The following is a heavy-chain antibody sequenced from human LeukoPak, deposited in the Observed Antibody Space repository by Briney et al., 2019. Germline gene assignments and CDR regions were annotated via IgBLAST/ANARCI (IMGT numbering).Heavy chain of an antibody. CDR2: IYWNDKD. CDR1: GFSITSSGLA. J-gene: IGHJ4*02. V-gene: IGHV2-5*01. CDR3: AHLATSAYYYDY. D-gene: IGHD1-26*01. Sequence: SGPTLVNPTETLTLTCICSGFSITSSGLAVGCIRQPPVKALEALGIIYWNDKDYYNTFLRRRITSTKETTEKQVGLTLTNIDPVDTATYYCAHLATSAYYYDYWGQGTLVTVSS.